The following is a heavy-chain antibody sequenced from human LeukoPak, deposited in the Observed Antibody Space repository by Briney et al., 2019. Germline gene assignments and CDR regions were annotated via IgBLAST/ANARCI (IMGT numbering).Heavy chain of an antibody. D-gene: IGHD5-24*01. Sequence: PGGSLRLSCAGSGFNFGNYWMSWVRQTPGKGLEWVANIKQDGNEKFYVDSVRGRFNIFRENAKNSLYLQVNSLRAEDTAVYYCARARRDGNTGLAFDIWGQGTMVTVSS. CDR1: GFNFGNYW. V-gene: IGHV3-7*01. CDR2: IKQDGNEK. CDR3: ARARRDGNTGLAFDI. J-gene: IGHJ3*02.